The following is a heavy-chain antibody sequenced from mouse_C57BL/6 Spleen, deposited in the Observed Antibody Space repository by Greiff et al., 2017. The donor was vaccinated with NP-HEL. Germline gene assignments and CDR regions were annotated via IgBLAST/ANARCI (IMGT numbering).Heavy chain of an antibody. J-gene: IGHJ3*01. CDR2: ISSGSGSI. CDR3: ARAIMVTRFAY. Sequence: EVKLMESGGGLVKPGGSLKLSCAASGFTFSDYGMHWVRQAPEKGLEWVAYISSGSGSIYYADTVKGRFTISRDNAKNTLFLQMTSLRSEDTAMYYCARAIMVTRFAYWGQGTLVTVSA. V-gene: IGHV5-17*01. CDR1: GFTFSDYG. D-gene: IGHD2-2*01.